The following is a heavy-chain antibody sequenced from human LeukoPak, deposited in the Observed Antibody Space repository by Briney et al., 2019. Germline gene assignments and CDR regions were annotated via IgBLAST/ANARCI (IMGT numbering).Heavy chain of an antibody. J-gene: IGHJ4*02. V-gene: IGHV4-59*08. Sequence: SETLSLTCTVSGGSISSYYWSWIRQPPGKGLEWIGYIYYSGSTNYNPSLKSRVTISVDTSKNQFSLELSSVTAAGTAVYYCARGSRRLADFHYWGQGTLVTVSS. CDR3: ARGSRRLADFHY. D-gene: IGHD1-26*01. CDR1: GGSISSYY. CDR2: IYYSGST.